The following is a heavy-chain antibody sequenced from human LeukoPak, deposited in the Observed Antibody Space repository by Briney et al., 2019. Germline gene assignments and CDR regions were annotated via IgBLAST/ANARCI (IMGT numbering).Heavy chain of an antibody. CDR1: GFTFSSHW. CDR2: ISTDGSRP. D-gene: IGHD2-15*01. J-gene: IGHJ4*02. CDR3: VRDGQGSTPLDY. Sequence: GGSLRLSCAASGFTFSSHWMHWVRQAPGKGLVWVSGISTDGSRPRYADSVNGRFTISRDNAKNTLYLQMSSLRAEDTAVYFCVRDGQGSTPLDYWGQGTLVTVSS. V-gene: IGHV3-74*01.